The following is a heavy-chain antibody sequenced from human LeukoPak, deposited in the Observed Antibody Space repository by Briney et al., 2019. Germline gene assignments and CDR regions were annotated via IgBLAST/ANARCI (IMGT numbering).Heavy chain of an antibody. Sequence: PGVYLTLSCAASGFTFSSYAMGWVRHAQRNGLEWVTAINGSGGNTYHTDSGKGRLTIARDDSKTSMYLQMTRLDAADTAVYYCAKDYRYAIATPGRQYNWFDRWGQGTRVTVSS. V-gene: IGHV3-23*01. CDR1: GFTFSSYA. CDR2: INGSGGNT. D-gene: IGHD6-13*01. CDR3: AKDYRYAIATPGRQYNWFDR. J-gene: IGHJ5*02.